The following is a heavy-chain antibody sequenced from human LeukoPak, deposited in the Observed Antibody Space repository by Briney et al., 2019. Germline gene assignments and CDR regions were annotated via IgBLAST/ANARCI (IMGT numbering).Heavy chain of an antibody. CDR1: GFTFSSYA. Sequence: GGSLRLSCAASGFTFSSYAMSWVRQAPGKGLVWVSYINSDGSDMNYADSVKGRFIISRDNAKSTLYLQMNSLRAEDTALYYCARNEGYGMDVWGQGTTVTVSS. CDR2: INSDGSDM. CDR3: ARNEGYGMDV. V-gene: IGHV3-74*01. J-gene: IGHJ6*02.